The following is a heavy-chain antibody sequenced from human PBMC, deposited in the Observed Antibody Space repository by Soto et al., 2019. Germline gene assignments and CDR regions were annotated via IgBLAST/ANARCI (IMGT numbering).Heavy chain of an antibody. CDR3: ARDYDFWSGLAIDY. Sequence: EVQLVESGGGLVQPGGSLRLSCAASGFTVSSNYMSWVRQAPGKGLEWVSVIYSGGSTYYADSVKGRFTISRDNSKNTLYLQMNSRRAEDTAVYYCARDYDFWSGLAIDYWGQGTLVTVSS. D-gene: IGHD3-3*01. J-gene: IGHJ4*02. CDR2: IYSGGST. V-gene: IGHV3-66*01. CDR1: GFTVSSNY.